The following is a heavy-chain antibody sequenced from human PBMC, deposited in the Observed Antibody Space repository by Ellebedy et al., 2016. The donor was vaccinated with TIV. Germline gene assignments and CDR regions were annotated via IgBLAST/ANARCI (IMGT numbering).Heavy chain of an antibody. D-gene: IGHD6-13*01. CDR2: ISSSSSTI. J-gene: IGHJ3*02. CDR1: GFTFSNCA. CDR3: AAAAGAGDDAFDI. V-gene: IGHV3-48*01. Sequence: GESLKISXAASGFTFSNCAMNWVRQAPGKGLEWVSYISSSSSTIYYADSVKGRFTISRDKAKNSLYLQMNSLRAEDTAVYYCAAAAGAGDDAFDIWGQGTMVTVSS.